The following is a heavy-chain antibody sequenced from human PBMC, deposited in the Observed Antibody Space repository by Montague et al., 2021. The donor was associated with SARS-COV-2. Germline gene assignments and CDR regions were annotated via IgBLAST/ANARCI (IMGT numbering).Heavy chain of an antibody. D-gene: IGHD4-17*01. Sequence: SETLSLTRTVSGGPISTSYYWGWIRQPPGKGLEWIGSIYYSGSTXYNPSLKSRVTISVDTSKNQFSLKLSSVTAADTAVYYCARDATVTTFYYYGMDVWGQGTTVTVSS. J-gene: IGHJ6*02. CDR1: GGPISTSYY. V-gene: IGHV4-39*07. CDR3: ARDATVTTFYYYGMDV. CDR2: IYYSGST.